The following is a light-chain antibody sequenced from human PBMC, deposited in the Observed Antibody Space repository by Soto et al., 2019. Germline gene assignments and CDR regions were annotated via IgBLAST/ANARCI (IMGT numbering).Light chain of an antibody. V-gene: IGKV1-39*01. CDR1: QSISSY. CDR3: QQSSSTPQT. J-gene: IGKJ4*01. Sequence: DIQMTQSPSSLSASVGDRVTITCRASQSISSYLNWYHQKTGNAPKMLIYAASSLQSGVLSRFSGSGSGTDFTLTISSLQPEDFATYYCQQSSSTPQTFGGGTKVDIK. CDR2: AAS.